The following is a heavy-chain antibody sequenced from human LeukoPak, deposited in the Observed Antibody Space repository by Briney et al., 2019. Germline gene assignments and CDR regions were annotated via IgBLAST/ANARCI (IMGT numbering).Heavy chain of an antibody. J-gene: IGHJ3*02. D-gene: IGHD3-22*01. V-gene: IGHV4-61*02. Sequence: SETLSLTCTVSGGSISSGSYYWSWIRQPAGKGLEWIGRTYTSGSTNYNPSLKSRVTISVDTSKNQFSLKLSSVTAADTAVYYCARGPYYYDSSGYYPLTPNDAFDIWGQGTMVTVSS. CDR3: ARGPYYYDSSGYYPLTPNDAFDI. CDR1: GGSISSGSYY. CDR2: TYTSGST.